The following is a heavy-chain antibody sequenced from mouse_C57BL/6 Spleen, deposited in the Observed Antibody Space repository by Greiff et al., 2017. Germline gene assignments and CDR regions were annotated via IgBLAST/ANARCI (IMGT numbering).Heavy chain of an antibody. V-gene: IGHV5-4*03. Sequence: EVKVVESGGGLVKPGGSLKLSCAASGFTFSSYAMSWVRQTPEKRLEWVATISDGGSYTYYPDNVKGRFTISRDNAKNNLYLQMGHLKSEDTAMYYCARGGKKDMDYWGQGTSVTVSS. J-gene: IGHJ4*01. CDR1: GFTFSSYA. D-gene: IGHD2-1*01. CDR2: ISDGGSYT. CDR3: ARGGKKDMDY.